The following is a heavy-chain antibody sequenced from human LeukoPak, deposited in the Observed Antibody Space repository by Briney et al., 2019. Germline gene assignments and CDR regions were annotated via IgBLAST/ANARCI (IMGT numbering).Heavy chain of an antibody. CDR1: GFTFSSYW. J-gene: IGHJ4*02. V-gene: IGHV3-7*01. CDR2: IKGDESAR. D-gene: IGHD1-26*01. Sequence: GGSLRLSCAASGFTFSSYWMAWVRQAPGKGLEWVANIKGDESARHQADSVKGRFTISRDNTRNSLYLQMTSLRGDDTAVYYCARDVVGSLGYWGQGTLVTVSS. CDR3: ARDVVGSLGY.